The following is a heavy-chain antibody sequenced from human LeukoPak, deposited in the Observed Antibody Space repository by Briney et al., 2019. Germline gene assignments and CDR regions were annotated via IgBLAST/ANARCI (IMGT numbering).Heavy chain of an antibody. CDR1: GFTFSSYG. J-gene: IGHJ4*02. CDR2: ISGSSSYI. V-gene: IGHV3-21*01. Sequence: PGGTLRLSCAASGFTFSSYGMSWVRQAPGKGLEWVSAISGSSSYIYYADSVKGRFTISRDNAKNSLYLQMNSLRAEDTAVYYCARDRNSYGVDYWGQGTLVTVSS. D-gene: IGHD5-18*01. CDR3: ARDRNSYGVDY.